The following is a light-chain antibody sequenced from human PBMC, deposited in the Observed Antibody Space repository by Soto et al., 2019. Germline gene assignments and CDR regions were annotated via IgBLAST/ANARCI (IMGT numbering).Light chain of an antibody. Sequence: EIVLTQSPGTLSLSPGERATLSCRASQSVSSGYLAWYQQKPGQAPRLIISGASSRATGIPDRFSGSGSEADFTLTISSLEPEDFAVYYCQQYGTSPYTFGQGTKLEIK. J-gene: IGKJ2*01. V-gene: IGKV3-20*01. CDR3: QQYGTSPYT. CDR1: QSVSSGY. CDR2: GAS.